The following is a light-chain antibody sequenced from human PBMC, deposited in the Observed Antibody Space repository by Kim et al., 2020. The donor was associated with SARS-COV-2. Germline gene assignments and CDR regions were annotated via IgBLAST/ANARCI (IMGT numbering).Light chain of an antibody. CDR1: QSISSY. Sequence: AAVGDRVTITCRASQSISSYLNWYQQKPGKAPKLLIYAASSLQFGVPSRFSGRGSGTDFTLTISSLQPEDFATYYCQQSYSTPLTFGGGTKVDIK. V-gene: IGKV1-39*01. CDR3: QQSYSTPLT. CDR2: AAS. J-gene: IGKJ4*01.